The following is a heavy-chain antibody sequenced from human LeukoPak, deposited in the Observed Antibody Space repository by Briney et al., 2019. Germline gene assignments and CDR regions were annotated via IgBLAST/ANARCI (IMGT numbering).Heavy chain of an antibody. Sequence: ASVKVSCKASGYTFSRNGVSWVRQAPGQGLEWLGWISAYNGNTNYAQKLQGRVIVTTDTSTSTTYMELRSLRSDDTAVYYCVRRPVGALGFFDYWGQGTLVTVSS. J-gene: IGHJ4*02. V-gene: IGHV1-18*01. CDR2: ISAYNGNT. CDR3: VRRPVGALGFFDY. D-gene: IGHD1-26*01. CDR1: GYTFSRNG.